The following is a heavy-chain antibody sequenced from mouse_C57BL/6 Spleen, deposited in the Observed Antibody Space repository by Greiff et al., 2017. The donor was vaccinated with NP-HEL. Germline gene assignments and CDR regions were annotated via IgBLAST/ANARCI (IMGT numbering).Heavy chain of an antibody. J-gene: IGHJ2*01. Sequence: EVMLVESGGDLVKPGGSLKFSCAASGFTFSSYGMSWVRQTPDKRLEWVATISSGGSYTYYPDSVKGRFTISRDNAKNTLYLQMSSLKSEDTAMYYCARDGGSSLFDYWGQGTTLTVSS. D-gene: IGHD1-1*01. CDR3: ARDGGSSLFDY. CDR1: GFTFSSYG. V-gene: IGHV5-6*02. CDR2: ISSGGSYT.